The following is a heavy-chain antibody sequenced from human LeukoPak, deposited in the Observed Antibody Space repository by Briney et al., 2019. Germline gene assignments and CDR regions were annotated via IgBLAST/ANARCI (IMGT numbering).Heavy chain of an antibody. Sequence: KVSCKASGYSFTDYYMHWVRQASGKGLEWVGRIRSKANSYATAYAASVKGRFTISRDDSKNTAYLQMNSLKTEDTAVYYCTRFSDGYSSGWYYFDYWGQGTLVTVSS. CDR1: GYSFTDYY. D-gene: IGHD6-19*01. CDR3: TRFSDGYSSGWYYFDY. CDR2: IRSKANSYAT. V-gene: IGHV3-73*01. J-gene: IGHJ4*02.